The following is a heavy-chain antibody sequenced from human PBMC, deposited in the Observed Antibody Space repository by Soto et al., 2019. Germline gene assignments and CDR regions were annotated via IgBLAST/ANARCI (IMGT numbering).Heavy chain of an antibody. J-gene: IGHJ6*02. D-gene: IGHD2-2*02. Sequence: QVQLVQSGAEVKKPGSSVKVSCKASGGTFSSYAISWVRQAPGQGLEWMGGNIPTFGTANYEKKFQGRVKITADESTSTADKELSSLRSEDTAVYYCARYIVVVPAAIDRPTYYYYDGRDVWGQGTKVTVSS. CDR2: NIPTFGTA. CDR1: GGTFSSYA. CDR3: ARYIVVVPAAIDRPTYYYYDGRDV. V-gene: IGHV1-69*01.